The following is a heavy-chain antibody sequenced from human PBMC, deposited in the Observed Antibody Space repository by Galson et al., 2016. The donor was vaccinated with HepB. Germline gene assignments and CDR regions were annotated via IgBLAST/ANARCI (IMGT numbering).Heavy chain of an antibody. J-gene: IGHJ4*02. V-gene: IGHV2-5*02. CDR3: AHITTLATIDF. D-gene: IGHD1-14*01. CDR1: GFSLSTAGVG. CDR2: IYWGDDE. Sequence: PALVKPTQTLTLTCTFAGFSLSTAGVGVGWIRQPPGKALEWLALIYWGDDERYSPSLKSRLTITKDTSQNQVVLTMTNMDPVDTATYYCAHITTLATIDFWGQGALVTVSS.